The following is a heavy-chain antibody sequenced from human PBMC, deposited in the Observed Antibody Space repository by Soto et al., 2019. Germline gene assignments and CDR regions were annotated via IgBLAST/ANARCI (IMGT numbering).Heavy chain of an antibody. D-gene: IGHD6-25*01. J-gene: IGHJ4*02. V-gene: IGHV5-51*01. CDR1: GYNFAAYW. CDR3: ARHPDGRLAPTD. Sequence: GESLKISCKGSGYNFAAYWIGWVRQMPGKGLEWMGIIYPGDSDPRYSPSFEGQVTLSADESISTAYLQWSSLKASDSAIYYCARHPDGRLAPTDWGQGTLVTVSS. CDR2: IYPGDSDP.